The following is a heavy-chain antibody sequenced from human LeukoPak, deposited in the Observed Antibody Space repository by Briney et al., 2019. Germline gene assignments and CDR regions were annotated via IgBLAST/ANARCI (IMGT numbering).Heavy chain of an antibody. Sequence: SETLSLTCTVSGGSMSTYYWSWIRQPPGKGLEWIGCIYYSGSTNYNPSLKSRVTMSVDTSKNQFSLKLSSVTAADTAVYYCARDQYYYDSSAYLFDYWGQGTLVTVSS. CDR1: GGSMSTYY. V-gene: IGHV4-59*12. J-gene: IGHJ4*02. CDR3: ARDQYYYDSSAYLFDY. CDR2: IYYSGST. D-gene: IGHD3-22*01.